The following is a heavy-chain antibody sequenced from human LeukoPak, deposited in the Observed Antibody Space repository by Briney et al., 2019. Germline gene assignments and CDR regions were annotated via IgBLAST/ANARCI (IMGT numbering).Heavy chain of an antibody. D-gene: IGHD6-13*01. V-gene: IGHV4-30-2*01. CDR1: GGSISSGGYS. CDR2: IYHSGST. Sequence: PSETLSLTCAVSGGSISSGGYSWSWIRQPPGKGLEWIGYIYHSGSTYYNPSLKSRVTISVDRSKNQFSLKLSSVTAADTAVYYCASGIAAAGRRKYFQHWGQGTLVTVSS. J-gene: IGHJ1*01. CDR3: ASGIAAAGRRKYFQH.